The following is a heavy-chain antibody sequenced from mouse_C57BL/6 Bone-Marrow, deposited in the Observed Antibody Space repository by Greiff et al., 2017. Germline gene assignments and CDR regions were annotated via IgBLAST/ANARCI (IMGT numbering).Heavy chain of an antibody. D-gene: IGHD2-3*01. CDR1: GFTFSSYG. CDR2: ISSGGSYT. CDR3: ARLYYGYSFDY. J-gene: IGHJ2*01. Sequence: VQRVESGGDLVKPGGSLKLSCAASGFTFSSYGMSWVRQTPDKRLEWVATISSGGSYTYSPDSVKGRFTISRDNAKNTLYLQMSSLQSEDTAMYYCARLYYGYSFDYWGQGTTLTVSS. V-gene: IGHV5-6*01.